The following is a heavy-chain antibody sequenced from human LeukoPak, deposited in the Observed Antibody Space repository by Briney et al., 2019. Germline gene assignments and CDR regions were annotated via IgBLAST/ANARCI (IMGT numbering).Heavy chain of an antibody. CDR1: GYPFISNA. V-gene: IGHV7-4-1*02. CDR3: ARDNAGDIDF. CDR2: INTNTGNP. D-gene: IGHD7-27*01. J-gene: IGHJ4*02. Sequence: ASVKVSCKASGYPFISNAMNWVRQAPGQGLELMGWINTNTGNPTYAQGFTGRFVFSLDTSVSTAYLQISSLKTEDTAVYYCARDNAGDIDFWGQGTLLTVSS.